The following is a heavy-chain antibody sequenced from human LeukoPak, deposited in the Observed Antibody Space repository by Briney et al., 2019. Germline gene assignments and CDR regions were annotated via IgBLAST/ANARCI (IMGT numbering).Heavy chain of an antibody. CDR2: IKLDGSER. V-gene: IGHV3-7*01. D-gene: IGHD3-10*01. CDR3: ALSRGSGGPFDF. J-gene: IGHJ4*02. CDR1: GFTFDSYW. Sequence: GGSLRLSCAASGFTFDSYWMSWVRQAPGKGLEWVANIKLDGSERYYMDSVRGRFTISRDYSKNSLDLQMNSLRAEDTAVCYCALSRGSGGPFDFWGQGTLVTVSS.